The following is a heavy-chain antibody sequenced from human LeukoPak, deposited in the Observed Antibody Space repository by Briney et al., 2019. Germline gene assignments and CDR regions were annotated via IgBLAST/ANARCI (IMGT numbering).Heavy chain of an antibody. D-gene: IGHD2-15*01. J-gene: IGHJ4*02. CDR1: GYTFTSYA. V-gene: IGHV1-18*01. Sequence: GASVKVSCKASGYTFTSYAMNWVRQAPGQGLEWMGWISAYNGNTNYAQKLQGRVTMTTDTSTSTAYMELRSLRSDDTAVYYCARDGYCSGGNCYPPLWDYWGQGTLVTVSS. CDR2: ISAYNGNT. CDR3: ARDGYCSGGNCYPPLWDY.